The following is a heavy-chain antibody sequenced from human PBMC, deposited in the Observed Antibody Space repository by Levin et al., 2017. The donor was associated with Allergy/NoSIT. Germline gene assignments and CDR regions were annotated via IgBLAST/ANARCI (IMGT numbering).Heavy chain of an antibody. J-gene: IGHJ6*02. CDR1: GGTFSSYA. CDR2: IIPIFGTA. Sequence: SVKVSCKASGGTFSSYAISWVRQAPGQGLEWMGGIIPIFGTANYAQKFQGRVTITADESTSTAYMELSSLRSEDTAVYYCARDVGETAENYYYGMDVWGQGTTVTVSS. V-gene: IGHV1-69*13. CDR3: ARDVGETAENYYYGMDV. D-gene: IGHD6-13*01.